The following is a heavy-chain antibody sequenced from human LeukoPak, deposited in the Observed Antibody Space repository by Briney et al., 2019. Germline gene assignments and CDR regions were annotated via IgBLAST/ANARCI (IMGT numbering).Heavy chain of an antibody. V-gene: IGHV4-4*07. CDR2: IYTSGST. J-gene: IGHJ2*01. CDR1: GGSTSSYY. CDR3: ARDYCSSTSCYYYWYFDL. Sequence: SETLSLTCTVSGGSTSSYYWSWIRQPAGKGLELIGRIYTSGSTNYNPSLKSRVTMSVDTSENQFSLKLSSVTAADTAVYYCARDYCSSTSCYYYWYFDLWGRGTLVTVSS. D-gene: IGHD2-2*01.